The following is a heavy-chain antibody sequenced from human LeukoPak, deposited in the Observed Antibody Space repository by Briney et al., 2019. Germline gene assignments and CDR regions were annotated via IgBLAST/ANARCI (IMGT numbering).Heavy chain of an antibody. CDR1: GYTFTSYG. D-gene: IGHD3-3*01. Sequence: ASVKVSCKASGYTFTSYGISWVRQAPGQGLEWMGWISAYNGNTNYAQKLQGRVTMTTDTSTSTAYMELRSLRSDDTAVYYCATAGITIFGVALPADVWGKGTTFTVSS. CDR3: ATAGITIFGVALPADV. J-gene: IGHJ6*04. CDR2: ISAYNGNT. V-gene: IGHV1-18*01.